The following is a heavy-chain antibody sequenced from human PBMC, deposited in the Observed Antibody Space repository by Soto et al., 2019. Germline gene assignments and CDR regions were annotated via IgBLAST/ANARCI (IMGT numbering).Heavy chain of an antibody. J-gene: IGHJ4*02. V-gene: IGHV1-2*02. D-gene: IGHD6-13*01. Sequence: QVQLVQSGAEVRKPGASVKVSCNVTGYTFSGHYLHWVRQAPGQGLEWMGWINPKSGGTNYAQKFRDRVTMTADTSVSAASMELTSLRYDDTAVFYCARGLYSSPAYVFDSWGQGTLVTVSS. CDR2: INPKSGGT. CDR1: GYTFSGHY. CDR3: ARGLYSSPAYVFDS.